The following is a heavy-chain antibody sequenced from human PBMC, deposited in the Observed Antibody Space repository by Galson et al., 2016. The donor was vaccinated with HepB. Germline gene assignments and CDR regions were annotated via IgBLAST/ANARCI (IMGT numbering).Heavy chain of an antibody. V-gene: IGHV3-NL1*01. Sequence: SLRLSCAASGFSFMSYRMAWVRQAPGKGLEWLSEIDGADGGDGITPYTDSVKGRFAISRDNSKNALYLQMNSLRVEDTAVYYCTRDFGYSNYDWGQGTLVTVSS. D-gene: IGHD6-13*01. CDR1: GFSFMSYR. CDR2: IDGADGGDGIT. J-gene: IGHJ4*02. CDR3: TRDFGYSNYD.